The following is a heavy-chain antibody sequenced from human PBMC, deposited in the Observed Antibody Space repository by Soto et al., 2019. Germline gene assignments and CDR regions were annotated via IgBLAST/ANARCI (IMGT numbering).Heavy chain of an antibody. Sequence: SETLSLTCAVSGGSISSGGYSWSWIRQPPGKGLEWIGYIYHSGSTYYNPSLKSRVTISVDRSKNQFSLKLSSVTAADTAVYYCARTYSSRLRWFDYWGQGTLVTVSS. J-gene: IGHJ4*02. CDR2: IYHSGST. D-gene: IGHD6-13*01. V-gene: IGHV4-30-2*01. CDR1: GGSISSGGYS. CDR3: ARTYSSRLRWFDY.